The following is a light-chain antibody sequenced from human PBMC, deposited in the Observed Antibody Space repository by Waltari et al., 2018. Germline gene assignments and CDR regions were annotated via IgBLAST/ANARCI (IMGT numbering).Light chain of an antibody. CDR2: EAS. CDR3: QQYNRWPPIT. CDR1: LSVFSN. Sequence: EIVMTQSPAPPSVSPGDSATLSCGPSLSVFSNVAWYQEKPGQAPRLLIYEASIRATGTSARFRVSASGTEFTRTISSVQSEESAVYYCQQYNRWPPITFGQGTRLEIK. V-gene: IGKV3D-15*01. J-gene: IGKJ5*01.